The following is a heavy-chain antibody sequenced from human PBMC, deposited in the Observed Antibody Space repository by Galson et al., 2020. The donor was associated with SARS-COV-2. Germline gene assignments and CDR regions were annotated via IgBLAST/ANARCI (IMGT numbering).Heavy chain of an antibody. Sequence: SVKVSCKASGFTFTSSAMQWVRQARGQRLEWIGWIVVGSGNTNYAQKFQERVTITRDMSTSTAYMELSSLRSEDTAVYYCAADPYCSSTSCYNYYYMDVWGKGTTVTVSS. D-gene: IGHD2-2*02. V-gene: IGHV1-58*02. CDR2: IVVGSGNT. J-gene: IGHJ6*03. CDR1: GFTFTSSA. CDR3: AADPYCSSTSCYNYYYMDV.